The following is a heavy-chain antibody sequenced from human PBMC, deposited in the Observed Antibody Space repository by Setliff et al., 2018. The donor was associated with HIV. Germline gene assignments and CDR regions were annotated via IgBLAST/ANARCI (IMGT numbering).Heavy chain of an antibody. J-gene: IGHJ4*02. Sequence: GGSLRLSCAASGFTFDDYAMSWIRQAPGRGPEWVSAISARSDYSYAADSMKGRFTISRDNSKNTLYLQMTDLRAEDTAIYYCAPIRDGYNYFFDHWGQGTLVTVSS. D-gene: IGHD5-12*01. CDR1: GFTFDDYA. CDR3: APIRDGYNYFFDH. CDR2: ISARSDYS. V-gene: IGHV3-23*01.